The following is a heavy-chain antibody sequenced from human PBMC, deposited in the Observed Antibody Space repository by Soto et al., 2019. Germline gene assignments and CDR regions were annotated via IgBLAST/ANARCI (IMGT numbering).Heavy chain of an antibody. D-gene: IGHD2-21*02. J-gene: IGHJ6*02. CDR3: ASEYCGGDCYSAARYGMDV. CDR2: INAGNGNT. V-gene: IGHV1-3*01. CDR1: GYTFTSYA. Sequence: QVQLVQSGAEVKKPGASVKASCKASGYTFTSYAMHWVRQAPGQRLEWMGWINAGNGNTKYSQKFQGRVTITRDTSASTAYMELSSLRSEDTAVYYCASEYCGGDCYSAARYGMDVWGQGTTVTVSS.